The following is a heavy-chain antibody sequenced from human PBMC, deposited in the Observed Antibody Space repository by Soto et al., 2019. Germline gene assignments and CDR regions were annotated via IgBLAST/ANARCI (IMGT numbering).Heavy chain of an antibody. CDR3: ARPPGLGDAFDI. J-gene: IGHJ3*02. CDR1: GYTFTGYY. CDR2: INPNSGGT. V-gene: IGHV1-2*02. Sequence: QVQLVQSGAEVKKPGASVKVSCKASGYTFTGYYMHWVRQAPGQGLEWMGWINPNSGGTNYAQKFQGRVTMTRDTSISTAYMELSRLRSADPAVYDCARPPGLGDAFDILGQGTMVTVSS. D-gene: IGHD3-16*01.